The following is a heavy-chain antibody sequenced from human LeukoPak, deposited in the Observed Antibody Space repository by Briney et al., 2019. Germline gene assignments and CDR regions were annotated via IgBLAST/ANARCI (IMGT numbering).Heavy chain of an antibody. CDR3: ANVYYNAWYYFDY. CDR2: ISATGGST. Sequence: PGGSLRLSCAASGFTFSSYAMAWVRQAPGKGLEWVSAISATGGSTYYADSVKGRFTISRDNSRSTLYLQMNSLSTEDTAIYYCANVYYNAWYYFDYWGQGTLVTVSS. CDR1: GFTFSSYA. J-gene: IGHJ4*02. V-gene: IGHV3-23*01. D-gene: IGHD3-10*01.